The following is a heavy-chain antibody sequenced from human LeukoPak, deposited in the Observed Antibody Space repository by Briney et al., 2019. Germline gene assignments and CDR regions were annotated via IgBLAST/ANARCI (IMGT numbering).Heavy chain of an antibody. D-gene: IGHD3-22*01. Sequence: GASVKVSCKASGYTFTGYYMHWMRQAPGQGLEWMGWINPNSGGTNYTQKFQGRVTMTRDTSISTAYMELSSLRSDDTAVYYCARDIGDSSGDYWYFDLWGRGTLVTVSS. CDR1: GYTFTGYY. J-gene: IGHJ2*01. CDR2: INPNSGGT. V-gene: IGHV1-2*02. CDR3: ARDIGDSSGDYWYFDL.